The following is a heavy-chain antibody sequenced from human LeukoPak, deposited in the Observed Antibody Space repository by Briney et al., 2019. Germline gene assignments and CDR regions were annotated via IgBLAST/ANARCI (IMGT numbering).Heavy chain of an antibody. CDR1: GFTFSSYG. V-gene: IGHV3-30*18. Sequence: GGSLRLSCAASGFTFSSYGMHWVRQAPGKGLEWVAVISYDGSNKYYADSVKGRFTISRDNSKNTLYLQMDSLRAEDTAVYYCAKGLWYYYDSSGYVGYWGQGTLVTVSS. D-gene: IGHD3-22*01. CDR3: AKGLWYYYDSSGYVGY. CDR2: ISYDGSNK. J-gene: IGHJ4*02.